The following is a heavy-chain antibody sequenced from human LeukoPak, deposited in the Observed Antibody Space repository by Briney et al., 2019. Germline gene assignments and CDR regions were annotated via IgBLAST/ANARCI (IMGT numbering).Heavy chain of an antibody. Sequence: PGGSLRLSCAASGFTFSSYCMSWVRQAPGKGLEWVSGITGSGGNRYYADSVKGRFTISRDNSKNTLYLQMNSLRAEDTAVYYCAKDDNYIRFLSWGQGTLVTVSS. D-gene: IGHD3-16*01. J-gene: IGHJ5*02. CDR3: AKDDNYIRFLS. V-gene: IGHV3-23*01. CDR2: ITGSGGNR. CDR1: GFTFSSYC.